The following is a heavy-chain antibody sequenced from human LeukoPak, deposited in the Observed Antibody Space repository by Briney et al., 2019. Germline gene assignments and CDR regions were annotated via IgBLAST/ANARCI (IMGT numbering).Heavy chain of an antibody. Sequence: GGSLRLSCAASGFTFSSYWMSWVRQAPGKGLEWVANIKQDGSEKNYVDSVKGRFTISRDNAKNSLYLQMNSLRAEDTAVYYCARVALGTPWGSSSWYYFDYWGQGTLVTVSS. D-gene: IGHD6-13*01. CDR2: IKQDGSEK. CDR1: GFTFSSYW. J-gene: IGHJ4*02. V-gene: IGHV3-7*01. CDR3: ARVALGTPWGSSSWYYFDY.